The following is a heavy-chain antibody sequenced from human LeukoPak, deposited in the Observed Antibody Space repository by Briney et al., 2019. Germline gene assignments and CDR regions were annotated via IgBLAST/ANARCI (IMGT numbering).Heavy chain of an antibody. CDR1: GFIFNDYA. CDR2: IGGSSSSL. CDR3: AKEAGQDYGALDAFDV. Sequence: GGSLRLSCAASGFIFNDYAMNWVRQAPGKGLEWVSSIGGSSSSLYYAESVKGRFTISRDNARNSLYLQMNSLRAEDTAVYYCAKEAGQDYGALDAFDVWGQGTMVTVSS. V-gene: IGHV3-21*01. D-gene: IGHD4-17*01. J-gene: IGHJ3*01.